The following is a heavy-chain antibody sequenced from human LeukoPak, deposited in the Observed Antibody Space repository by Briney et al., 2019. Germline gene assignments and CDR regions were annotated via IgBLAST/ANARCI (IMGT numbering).Heavy chain of an antibody. CDR3: AKDSSGIAAASFNV. CDR2: ISGSGDNT. D-gene: IGHD6-13*01. Sequence: GGSLRLSCAASGFTFSTYAMTWVRQAPGKGLEWVSAISGSGDNTYYAESVKGRFTISRDNSKNTVYLQMNNLRAEDTALYYCAKDSSGIAAASFNVWGQGTMVTVSS. J-gene: IGHJ3*01. CDR1: GFTFSTYA. V-gene: IGHV3-23*01.